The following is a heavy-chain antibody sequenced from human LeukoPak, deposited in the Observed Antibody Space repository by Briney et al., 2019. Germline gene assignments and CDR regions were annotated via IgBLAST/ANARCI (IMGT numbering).Heavy chain of an antibody. V-gene: IGHV3-23*01. CDR2: ISGSGGST. Sequence: PGGSLRLSCAASGFTFSSYAMSWVRQAPGKGLEWVSAISGSGGSTYYADSVKGRFTISRDNSKNTLYLQMNSLRAEDTAAYYCAKGPADYDILTGYWVDYWGQGTLVTVSS. D-gene: IGHD3-9*01. CDR1: GFTFSSYA. J-gene: IGHJ4*02. CDR3: AKGPADYDILTGYWVDY.